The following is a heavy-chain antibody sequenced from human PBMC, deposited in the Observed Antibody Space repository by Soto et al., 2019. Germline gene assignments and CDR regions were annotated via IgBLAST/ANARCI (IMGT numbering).Heavy chain of an antibody. D-gene: IGHD2-15*01. Sequence: SETLSLTCTVSGGSITSGGSFWSWIRQHPGKGPEWIAFIGYSGATSYNPSLASPVTISADTYKSPFSLNLRSVTAADTAVYYCARGGASSKWFAPWGQGTLVTVSS. V-gene: IGHV4-31*01. CDR1: GGSITSGGSF. J-gene: IGHJ5*02. CDR3: ARGGASSKWFAP. CDR2: IGYSGAT.